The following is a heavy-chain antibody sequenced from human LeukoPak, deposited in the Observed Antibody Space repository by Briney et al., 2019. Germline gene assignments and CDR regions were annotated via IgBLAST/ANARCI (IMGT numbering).Heavy chain of an antibody. J-gene: IGHJ6*02. CDR3: ARACRDPWAYYGMDV. CDR1: GGSISSGGYY. CDR2: IYYSGST. Sequence: SETLSLTCTVSGGSISSGGYYWSWIRQHPGKGLEWIGYIYYSGSTYYNPSLKSRVTISVDTSKNQFSLKLSSVTAADTAVYYCARACRDPWAYYGMDVWGQGTTVTVSS. D-gene: IGHD7-27*01. V-gene: IGHV4-31*03.